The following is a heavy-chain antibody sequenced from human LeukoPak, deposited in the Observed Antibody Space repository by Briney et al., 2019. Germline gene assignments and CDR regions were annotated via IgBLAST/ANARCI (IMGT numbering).Heavy chain of an antibody. D-gene: IGHD3-22*01. CDR3: AREGSDGYDSSGYYHDFDY. CDR2: ISSSGSTI. Sequence: GGSLRLSCAASGFTFSDYHMSWIRQAPGKGLEWVSYISSSGSTIYYADSVKGRFTISRDNAKNSLYLQMNSLRAEDTAVYYCAREGSDGYDSSGYYHDFDYWGQGTLVTVSS. J-gene: IGHJ4*02. CDR1: GFTFSDYH. V-gene: IGHV3-11*01.